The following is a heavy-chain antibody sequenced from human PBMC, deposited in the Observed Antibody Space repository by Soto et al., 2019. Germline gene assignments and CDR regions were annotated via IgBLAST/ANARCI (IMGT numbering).Heavy chain of an antibody. Sequence: PGGSLRLSCAASGFTFSSYDMHWVRQATGKGLEWVSAIGTAGDTYYPGSVKGRFTISRENAKNSLYLQMNSLRAGDTAVYYCERGMMVEDGMDVWGQGTTVTVSS. D-gene: IGHD3-16*01. CDR1: GFTFSSYD. CDR3: ERGMMVEDGMDV. CDR2: IGTAGDT. V-gene: IGHV3-13*01. J-gene: IGHJ6*02.